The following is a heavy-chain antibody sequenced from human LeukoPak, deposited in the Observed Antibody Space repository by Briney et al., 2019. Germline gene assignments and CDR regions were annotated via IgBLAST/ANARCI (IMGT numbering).Heavy chain of an antibody. CDR1: GFTFDDYA. CDR3: AKASSSWKYYFDY. CDR2: ISWNSGSI. V-gene: IGHV3-9*01. J-gene: IGHJ4*02. Sequence: GGSLRLSCAASGFTFDDYAMHWVRHAPGKGLEWVSGISWNSGSIGYADSVKGRFTISRDNAKNSLYLQMNSLRAEDTALYYCAKASSSWKYYFDYWGQGTLVTVSS. D-gene: IGHD6-13*01.